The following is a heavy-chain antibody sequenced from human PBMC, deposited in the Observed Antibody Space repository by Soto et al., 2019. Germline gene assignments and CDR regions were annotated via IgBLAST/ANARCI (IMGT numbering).Heavy chain of an antibody. CDR2: IRSKAYGGTT. D-gene: IGHD5-18*01. Sequence: PGGSLRLSCTASGFTFGDYAMSWFRQAPGKGLEWVGFIRSKAYGGTTEYAASVKGRFTISRDDSKSIAYLQMNSLKTEDTAVYYCTRGGIQLTTPWYYYYGMDVWGQGTTVTVSS. J-gene: IGHJ6*02. CDR1: GFTFGDYA. V-gene: IGHV3-49*03. CDR3: TRGGIQLTTPWYYYYGMDV.